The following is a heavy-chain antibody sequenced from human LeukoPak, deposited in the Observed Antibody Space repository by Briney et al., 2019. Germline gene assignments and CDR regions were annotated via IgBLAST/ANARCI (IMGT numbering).Heavy chain of an antibody. J-gene: IGHJ4*02. CDR2: ISPDGNNE. Sequence: PGRSLRLYCAASGFTFSTFGIHWVRQATGKGLEWVAAISPDGNNENYTDSVKGRFTISRDNSKNMIYLQMNSLRGEDSAVYYCAKVNNYDDYWGQGTLVTVSS. D-gene: IGHD1/OR15-1a*01. V-gene: IGHV3-30*18. CDR3: AKVNNYDDY. CDR1: GFTFSTFG.